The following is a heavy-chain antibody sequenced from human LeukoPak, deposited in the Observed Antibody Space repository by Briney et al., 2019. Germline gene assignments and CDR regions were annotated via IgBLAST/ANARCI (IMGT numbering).Heavy chain of an antibody. CDR1: GGFISSGGYY. V-gene: IGHV4-31*03. CDR2: IYYSGST. D-gene: IGHD1-1*01. J-gene: IGHJ4*02. Sequence: SETLSLTCTVSGGFISSGGYYWSWIRQHPGKGLEWIGYIYYSGSTYYNPSLKSRVTISVDTSKNQFSLKLSSVTAADTAVYYCARAGTTPGDFDYWGQGTLVTVSS. CDR3: ARAGTTPGDFDY.